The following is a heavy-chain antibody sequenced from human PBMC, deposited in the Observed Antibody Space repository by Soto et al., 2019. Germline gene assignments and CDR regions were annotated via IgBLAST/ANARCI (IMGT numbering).Heavy chain of an antibody. CDR2: INPSGGST. Sequence: QVQLVQSGAEVKKPGASVKVSCKASGYTFTSYYMHWVRQAPGQGLEWMGIINPSGGSTSYAQKFQGRVTMTRDTSTSTVYMELSSLRSEDTAVYYCARNRDCSGGSCYSFGYWGQGTLVTVSS. V-gene: IGHV1-46*01. J-gene: IGHJ4*02. CDR1: GYTFTSYY. CDR3: ARNRDCSGGSCYSFGY. D-gene: IGHD2-15*01.